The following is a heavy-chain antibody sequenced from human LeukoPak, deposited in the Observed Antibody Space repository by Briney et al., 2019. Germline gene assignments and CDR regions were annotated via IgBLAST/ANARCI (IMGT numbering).Heavy chain of an antibody. Sequence: SETLSLTCTVSGSSISSYYWSWIRQPPGKGLEWIGYIYYSGSTNYNPSLKSRVTISVDTSKNQFSLKLSSVTAADTAVYYCARSRGRPPLDAFDIWGQGTMVTVSS. D-gene: IGHD2-15*01. CDR1: GSSISSYY. J-gene: IGHJ3*02. V-gene: IGHV4-59*01. CDR3: ARSRGRPPLDAFDI. CDR2: IYYSGST.